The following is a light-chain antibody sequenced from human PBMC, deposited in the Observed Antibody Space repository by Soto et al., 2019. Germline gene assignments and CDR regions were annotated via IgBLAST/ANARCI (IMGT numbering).Light chain of an antibody. CDR3: QQYGSSPPIT. CDR2: GAS. J-gene: IGKJ5*01. V-gene: IGKV3-20*01. Sequence: EIVLTQSPGTLSLSPGERATLSCRASHSVSSSYLAWYQQKPGQAPRLLIYGASSRATGIPDRFSGSGSGTDFTLTISRLEPEAFAVYYCQQYGSSPPITVVQETRLEIK. CDR1: HSVSSSY.